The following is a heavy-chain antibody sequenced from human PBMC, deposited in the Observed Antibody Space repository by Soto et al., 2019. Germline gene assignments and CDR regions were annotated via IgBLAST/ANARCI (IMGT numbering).Heavy chain of an antibody. CDR3: AREVVELLRWFDP. CDR2: IYYSGST. J-gene: IGHJ5*02. Sequence: SETLSLTCTVSGGSISSGGYYWSWIRQHPGKGLEWIGYIYYSGSTYYNPSLKSRVTISVDTSKNQFSLKLSSVTAADTAVYYCAREVVELLRWFDPWGQGTLVTVSS. D-gene: IGHD1-26*01. V-gene: IGHV4-31*03. CDR1: GGSISSGGYY.